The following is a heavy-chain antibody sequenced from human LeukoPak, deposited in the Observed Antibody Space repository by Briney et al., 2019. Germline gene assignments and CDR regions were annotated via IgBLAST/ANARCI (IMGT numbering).Heavy chain of an antibody. D-gene: IGHD3-22*01. Sequence: WGALRLSCAASGFTFSSYWMSWVRQAPGKGLEWVANIKQDGSEKYYVDSVKGRFTISRDNAKNSLYLQMNSLRAEDTAVYYCARSREALDSSGYHFDYSGQGTLVTVCS. CDR1: GFTFSSYW. CDR2: IKQDGSEK. V-gene: IGHV3-7*01. J-gene: IGHJ4*02. CDR3: ARSREALDSSGYHFDY.